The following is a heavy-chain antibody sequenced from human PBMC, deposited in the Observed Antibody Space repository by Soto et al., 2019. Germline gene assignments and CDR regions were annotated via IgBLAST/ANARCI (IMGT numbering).Heavy chain of an antibody. CDR3: ARTGYDSSGYFVEYHFDY. CDR1: GFTFSNYA. J-gene: IGHJ4*02. CDR2: ISNDGSNP. D-gene: IGHD3-22*01. V-gene: IGHV3-30-3*01. Sequence: QVQLVESGGGVVQPERSLRLSCAASGFTFSNYAMHWVRQARGTGLEWVAVISNDGSNPYYADSVKGRFTISRDNSKNTLYLQMNSLRPEDTAVYYCARTGYDSSGYFVEYHFDYWGQGTLVTVSS.